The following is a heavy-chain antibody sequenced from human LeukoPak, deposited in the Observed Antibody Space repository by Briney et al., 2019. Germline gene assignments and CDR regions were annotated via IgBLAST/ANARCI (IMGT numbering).Heavy chain of an antibody. V-gene: IGHV1-2*06. CDR2: INPNSGGT. CDR1: GYTFTGYY. J-gene: IGHJ4*02. CDR3: ARDSRVTNGDY. Sequence: ASVKVSCKASGYTFTGYYMHWVRQAPGQGLEWMGRINPNSGGTNYAQKFQGRVTMTRDTSITTANMGLSRLTSDDTAVYYCARDSRVTNGDYWGQGTLVTVSS. D-gene: IGHD3-10*01.